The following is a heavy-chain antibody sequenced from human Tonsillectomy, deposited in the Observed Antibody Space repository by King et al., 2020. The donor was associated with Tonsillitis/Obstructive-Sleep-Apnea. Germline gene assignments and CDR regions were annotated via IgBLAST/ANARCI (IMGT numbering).Heavy chain of an antibody. D-gene: IGHD2-2*01. J-gene: IGHJ3*02. CDR3: ARGYCSSTSCLYAFDI. V-gene: IGHV4-31*01. CDR1: GGSISSGGYY. Sequence: QLQESGPGLVKPSQTLSLTCTVSGGSISSGGYYWSWIRQHPGKGLEWIGYIYYSGSTYYNLSLKSLVTISVETSKNQFSLELSSVTAADTAVYYCARGYCSSTSCLYAFDIWGQGTMVTVSS. CDR2: IYYSGST.